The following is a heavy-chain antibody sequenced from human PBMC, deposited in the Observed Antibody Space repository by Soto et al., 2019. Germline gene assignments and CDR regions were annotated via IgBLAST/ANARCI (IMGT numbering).Heavy chain of an antibody. CDR2: ISGSGGST. J-gene: IGHJ6*02. CDR1: GFTFSSYA. Sequence: GGSLRLSCAASGFTFSSYAMSWVRQAPGKGLEWVSAISGSGGSTYYPDSVKGRFTISRENAKNSLYLQMNSLRAGDTAVYYCARAPTITMVRGVTGYYYYGMDVWGQGTTVTVSS. D-gene: IGHD3-10*01. V-gene: IGHV3-23*01. CDR3: ARAPTITMVRGVTGYYYYGMDV.